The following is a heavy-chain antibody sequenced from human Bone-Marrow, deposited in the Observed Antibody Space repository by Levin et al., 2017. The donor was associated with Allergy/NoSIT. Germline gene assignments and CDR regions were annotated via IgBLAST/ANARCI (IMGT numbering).Heavy chain of an antibody. CDR3: AHSTNSSPVFDY. J-gene: IGHJ4*02. CDR2: IYWDDDK. V-gene: IGHV2-5*02. CDR1: GFSLSTDGVG. Sequence: ESGPTLVKPTQTLTLTCTFSGFSLSTDGVGVGWIRQPPGKALDWLALIYWDDDKRYSPSLKSRLTITKDISKKQVVLTMTNMDPVDTATYYCAHSTNSSPVFDYWGQGTLVTVSS. D-gene: IGHD6-13*01.